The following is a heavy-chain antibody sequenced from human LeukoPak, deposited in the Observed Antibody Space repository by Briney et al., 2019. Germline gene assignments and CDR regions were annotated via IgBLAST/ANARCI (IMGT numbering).Heavy chain of an antibody. CDR3: ARALWSGHYYLDY. D-gene: IGHD3-3*01. J-gene: IGHJ4*02. V-gene: IGHV1-18*01. CDR2: ISAYNGNT. CDR1: GYTLSHYG. Sequence: ASVRVSCKTSGYTLSHYGFSWVRQAPGQGLEWMGWISAYNGNTEYAQKFQGRVTLTTDTSTDTAYMEVRSLTSADTAVYFCARALWSGHYYLDYWGQGTLVTVSS.